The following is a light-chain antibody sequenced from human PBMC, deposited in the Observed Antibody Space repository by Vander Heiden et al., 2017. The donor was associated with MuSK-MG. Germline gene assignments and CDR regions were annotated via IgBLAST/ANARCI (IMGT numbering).Light chain of an antibody. CDR3: QQDHSSPST. Sequence: DIVMTQSPESLAVSLGERATINCKSSQSVLYSSNNKNYLAWYQQKPGQPPKLLIYWASTRESGVPDRFSGRGSVTDFTLTISSLQVEDVAVYYSQQDHSSPSTFGQGTKLEIK. J-gene: IGKJ2*01. CDR2: WAS. CDR1: QSVLYSSNNKNY. V-gene: IGKV4-1*01.